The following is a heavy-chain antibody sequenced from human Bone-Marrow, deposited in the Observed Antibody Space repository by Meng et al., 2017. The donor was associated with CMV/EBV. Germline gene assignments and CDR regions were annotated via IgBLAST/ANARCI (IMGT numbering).Heavy chain of an antibody. CDR2: ISYDGSNK. J-gene: IGHJ5*02. D-gene: IGHD5-24*01. CDR1: GFTFSSYA. CDR3: ARGVEMATITFPIGSLNWFDP. Sequence: GGSLRLSCAASGFTFSSYAMHWVRQAPGKGLEWVAVISYDGSNKYYADSVKGRFTISRDNSKNTLYLQMNSLRAEDTAVYYCARGVEMATITFPIGSLNWFDPWGQGTLVTVSS. V-gene: IGHV3-30*04.